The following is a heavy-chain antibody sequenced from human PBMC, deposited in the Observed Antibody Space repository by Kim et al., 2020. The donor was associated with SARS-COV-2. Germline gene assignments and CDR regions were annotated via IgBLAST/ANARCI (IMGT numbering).Heavy chain of an antibody. CDR3: ARNRDSGFDY. CDR1: GYTFTAYY. CDR2: VNPSSGRI. D-gene: IGHD6-19*01. Sequence: ASVKVSCKASGYTFTAYYIHWVRQAPGQGLEWVGIVNPSSGRITHARQIQGRITMTRDTSTSTVYMELSSPRPEATAMYYCARNRDSGFDYWGQGTLVTV. J-gene: IGHJ4*02. V-gene: IGHV1-46*01.